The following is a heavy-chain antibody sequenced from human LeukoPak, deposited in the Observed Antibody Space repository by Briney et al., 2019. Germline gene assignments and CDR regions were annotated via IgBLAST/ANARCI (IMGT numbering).Heavy chain of an antibody. CDR2: IFTSGST. D-gene: IGHD3-22*01. CDR3: ASVSSVDYYYYMDV. J-gene: IGHJ6*03. CDR1: GDSINSGNNY. V-gene: IGHV4-61*02. Sequence: SETLSLTCTVSGDSINSGNNYWSWIRQPAGKGLELIGRIFTSGSTNYNPSLRSRVTISLDTSKNQFSLQLRSVTAADTAVYYCASVSSVDYYYYMDVWGKGTTVTISS.